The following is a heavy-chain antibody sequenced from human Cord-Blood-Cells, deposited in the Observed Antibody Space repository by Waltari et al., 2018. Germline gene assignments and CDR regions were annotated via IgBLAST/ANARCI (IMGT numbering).Heavy chain of an antibody. Sequence: QVQLVQSGAEVKKPGSSVKVSCKASGGTFSSYAISWVRQAPGQGLEWMGGIIHIFGTANYAQKFQGRVTITADKSTSTAYMELSSLRSEDTAVYYCARGQTYDFWSGYYKYAFDIWGQGTMVTVSS. CDR3: ARGQTYDFWSGYYKYAFDI. D-gene: IGHD3-3*01. CDR2: IIHIFGTA. J-gene: IGHJ3*02. CDR1: GGTFSSYA. V-gene: IGHV1-69*06.